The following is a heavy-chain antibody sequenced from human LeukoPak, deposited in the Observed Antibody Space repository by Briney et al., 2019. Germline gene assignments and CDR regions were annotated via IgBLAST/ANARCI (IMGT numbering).Heavy chain of an antibody. D-gene: IGHD3-3*01. J-gene: IGHJ6*03. CDR3: ARSGYYDFWSGYENYYYYYYMDV. V-gene: IGHV1-69*05. Sequence: VASVTVSCKASGGTFRSYAISWVRQAPGQGLEWMGGIIPIFGTANYAQKFQGRVTITTDESTSTAYMELSSLRSEDTAVYYCARSGYYDFWSGYENYYYYYYMDVWGKGTTVTVSS. CDR1: GGTFRSYA. CDR2: IIPIFGTA.